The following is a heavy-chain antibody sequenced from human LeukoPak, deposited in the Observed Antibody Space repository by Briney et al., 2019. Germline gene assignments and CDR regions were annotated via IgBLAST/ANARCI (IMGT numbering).Heavy chain of an antibody. CDR1: GGSISSSSYY. Sequence: SETLSLTCTVSGGSISSSSYYWGWIRQPPGKGLEWIGSIYYSGSTYYNPSLKSRVTISVDTSKNQFSLKLSSVTAADTAVYYCARVDQYYYDSSGYSIFDYWGQGTLVTVSS. V-gene: IGHV4-39*07. CDR3: ARVDQYYYDSSGYSIFDY. J-gene: IGHJ4*02. CDR2: IYYSGST. D-gene: IGHD3-22*01.